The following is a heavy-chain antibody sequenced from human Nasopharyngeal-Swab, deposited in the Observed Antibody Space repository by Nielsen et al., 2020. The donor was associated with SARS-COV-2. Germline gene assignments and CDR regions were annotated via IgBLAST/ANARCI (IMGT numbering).Heavy chain of an antibody. V-gene: IGHV3-9*01. CDR1: GFTFDDYA. D-gene: IGHD3-22*01. Sequence: SLKISCAASGFTFDDYAMHWVRQAAGKGLEWVSGLSWNSSSIGYADSVKGRFPISRDNAKNSLYLQMNSLRAEDTALYYCAKLPHYDSIGNPTGYWGQGTLVTASS. J-gene: IGHJ4*02. CDR2: LSWNSSSI. CDR3: AKLPHYDSIGNPTGY.